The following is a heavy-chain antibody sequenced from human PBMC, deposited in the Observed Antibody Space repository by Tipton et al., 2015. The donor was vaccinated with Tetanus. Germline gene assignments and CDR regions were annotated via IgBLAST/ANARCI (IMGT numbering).Heavy chain of an antibody. Sequence: TLSLTCTVSGASISTYYWSWIRQPPGKGLEWIGYIYYSGSTNYNPSLKSRVTISVDTPKNQSSLKLSSVTAADTAVYYCARDRTICSGGSCYGIPGAFDIWGQGTMVTVSS. D-gene: IGHD2-15*01. CDR1: GASISTYY. CDR2: IYYSGST. CDR3: ARDRTICSGGSCYGIPGAFDI. V-gene: IGHV4-59*01. J-gene: IGHJ3*02.